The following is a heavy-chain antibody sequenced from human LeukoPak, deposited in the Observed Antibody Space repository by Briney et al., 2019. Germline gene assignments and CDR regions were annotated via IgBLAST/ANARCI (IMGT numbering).Heavy chain of an antibody. V-gene: IGHV3-48*01. CDR3: AGGQWFGDLLFG. D-gene: IGHD3-10*01. CDR2: INSNSGTM. J-gene: IGHJ4*02. CDR1: GFTFSSYM. Sequence: PGGSLRLSCAASGFTFSSYMMNWVRQAPGKGLEWVSHINSNSGTMYYTDSVKGRFTISRDNAKNSLYLQMTSLTAKDTSVYYCAGGQWFGDLLFGCGQGSLVTASS.